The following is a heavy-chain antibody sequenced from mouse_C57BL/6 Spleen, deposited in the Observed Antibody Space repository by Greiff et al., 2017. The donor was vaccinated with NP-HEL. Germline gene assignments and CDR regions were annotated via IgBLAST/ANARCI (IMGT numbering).Heavy chain of an antibody. Sequence: QVQLQQSGAELVRPGASVKLSCKASGYTFTDYYINWVKQRPGQGLEWIARIYPGSGNTYYNEKFKGKATLTAEKSSSTAYMQLSSLTSEDSAVYFCARSRGDWYFDVWGTGTTVTVSS. V-gene: IGHV1-76*01. CDR2: IYPGSGNT. CDR3: ARSRGDWYFDV. J-gene: IGHJ1*03. CDR1: GYTFTDYY.